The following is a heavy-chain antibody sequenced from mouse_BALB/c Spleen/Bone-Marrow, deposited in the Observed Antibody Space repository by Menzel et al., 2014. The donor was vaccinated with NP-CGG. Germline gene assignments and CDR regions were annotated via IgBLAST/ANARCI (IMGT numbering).Heavy chain of an antibody. V-gene: IGHV1-19*01. Sequence: QPGPALVKHGAFLMLSCRAYGYSFTCYIMIWLKQCHGENLTWIGLINPYNGGTSYNGKFKDKARLTVDKSSSTAYMELSSLTSEDSAVYYCARYYKDALDYWGQGTTLTVAS. CDR2: INPYNGGT. CDR1: GYSFTCYI. D-gene: IGHD2-12*01. J-gene: IGHJ2*01. CDR3: ARYYKDALDY.